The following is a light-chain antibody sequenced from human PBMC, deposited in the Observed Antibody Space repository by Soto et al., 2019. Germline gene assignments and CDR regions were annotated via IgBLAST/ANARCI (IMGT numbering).Light chain of an antibody. CDR2: AAS. V-gene: IGKV1-39*01. CDR3: QQSYSTPLT. CDR1: QSISSY. Sequence: DIQMTQSPSSLSASVGDRVTITCRASQSISSYLNWYQQKPGKAPKLLIYAASSLQSGVPSRFSGSGSGTDFTLTISSLQPEDFATYYCQQSYSTPLTFCGGTKVAIK. J-gene: IGKJ4*01.